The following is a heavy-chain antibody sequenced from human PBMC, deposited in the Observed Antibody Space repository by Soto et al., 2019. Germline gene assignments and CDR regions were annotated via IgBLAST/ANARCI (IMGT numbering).Heavy chain of an antibody. CDR2: VRNKANSYTT. V-gene: IGHV3-72*01. D-gene: IGHD2-15*01. CDR3: VRNLASGGTYYFDY. J-gene: IGHJ4*02. Sequence: GGSLRLSCAASGFTFSDHYMDWFRQAPGKGLEWIGRVRNKANSYTTEYAASVRGRFTVSRDDSKNSLYLQMNSLKTEDTAMYYCVRNLASGGTYYFDYWGQGTLVTVSS. CDR1: GFTFSDHY.